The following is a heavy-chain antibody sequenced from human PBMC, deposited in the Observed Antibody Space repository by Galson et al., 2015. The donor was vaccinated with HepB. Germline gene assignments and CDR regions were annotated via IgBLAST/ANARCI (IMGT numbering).Heavy chain of an antibody. CDR1: GFAFSTYG. CDR2: ISSDGINK. Sequence: SLRLSCAASGFAFSTYGLHWVRQAPGKGLEWVAVISSDGINKYYADSVKGRFTISRDNSKNTLYLQMNSLRAEDTAVYYCAKKRLHRPVTDAMDVWGQGTTVTVSS. D-gene: IGHD2-21*02. CDR3: AKKRLHRPVTDAMDV. V-gene: IGHV3-30*18. J-gene: IGHJ6*02.